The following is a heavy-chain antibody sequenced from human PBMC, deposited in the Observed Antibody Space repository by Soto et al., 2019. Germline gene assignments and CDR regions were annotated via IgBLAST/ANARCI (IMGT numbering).Heavy chain of an antibody. CDR2: SYYSGST. Sequence: QVQLQESGPGLVKPSQTLSLTCTVSGGSISSGAYYWSWIRQPPGKGLDWIGYSYYSGSTYHNPSLTSRVTMSADTYKNQFSLKLRSLTDTDTAVYYCARTCGGDCYSFDYWGQGPLVKVSS. V-gene: IGHV4-30-4*01. D-gene: IGHD2-21*02. J-gene: IGHJ4*02. CDR1: GGSISSGAYY. CDR3: ARTCGGDCYSFDY.